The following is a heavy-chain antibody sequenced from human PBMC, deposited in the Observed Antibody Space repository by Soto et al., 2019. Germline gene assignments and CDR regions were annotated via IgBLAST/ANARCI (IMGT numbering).Heavy chain of an antibody. CDR2: ISGSGGST. CDR3: AKDGYDYGDYVDYYYYMDV. D-gene: IGHD4-17*01. J-gene: IGHJ6*03. V-gene: IGHV3-23*01. Sequence: EVQLLESGGGLVQPGGSLRLSCAASGFTFSSYAMSWVRQAPGKGLEWVSAISGSGGSTYYADSVKGRFTISRDNYKNTLYLQMNSLRAEDTAVYYCAKDGYDYGDYVDYYYYMDVWGKGTTVTVSS. CDR1: GFTFSSYA.